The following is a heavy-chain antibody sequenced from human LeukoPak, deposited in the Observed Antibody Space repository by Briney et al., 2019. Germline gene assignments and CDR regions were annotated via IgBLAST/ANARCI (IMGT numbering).Heavy chain of an antibody. J-gene: IGHJ1*01. CDR1: GFTFADHA. Sequence: GTSLRLSCVASGFTFADHAMHWVRRAPSQGLEWVTGINWNNDGIVYAASVKGRFTVSRDNAKNTLYLQMNGLRPEDTAFYYCARDDYNTLGYNFHHWGQGTLVTVSS. D-gene: IGHD1-1*01. CDR2: INWNNDGI. CDR3: ARDDYNTLGYNFHH. V-gene: IGHV3-9*01.